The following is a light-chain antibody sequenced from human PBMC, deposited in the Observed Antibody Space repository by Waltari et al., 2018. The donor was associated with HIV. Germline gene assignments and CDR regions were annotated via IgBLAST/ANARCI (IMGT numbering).Light chain of an antibody. J-gene: IGLJ3*02. CDR1: SSNIGSNF. CDR3: AAWDDSLSGHWV. CDR2: RNN. V-gene: IGLV1-47*01. Sequence: QSVLTQPPSASGTPGQRVTISCSGSSSNIGSNFVYWYQQLPGTAPKLLIYRNNQRPSGVPDRFSGSKSCTAASLAISGLRSEDEADYYCAAWDDSLSGHWVFGGGTKVTVL.